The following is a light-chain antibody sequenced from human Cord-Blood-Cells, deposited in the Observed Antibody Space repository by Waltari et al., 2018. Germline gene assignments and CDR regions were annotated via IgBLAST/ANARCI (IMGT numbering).Light chain of an antibody. CDR3: QQYDNRPYT. CDR1: QDISNY. V-gene: IGKV1-33*01. J-gene: IGKJ2*01. CDR2: DAS. Sequence: DIQMTQSPSSISASVGDRVTITCQASQDISNYLNWYQQKPGKAPKLLIYDASNLETGVPARFSGSGSGTDFTFTISSLQPEDIATYYCQQYDNRPYTFGQGTKLEIK.